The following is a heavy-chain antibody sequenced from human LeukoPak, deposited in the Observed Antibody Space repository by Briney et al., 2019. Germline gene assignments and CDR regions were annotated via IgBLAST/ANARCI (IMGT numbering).Heavy chain of an antibody. CDR3: ARDLGNYYDSSGYYFPNYYYGMDV. V-gene: IGHV3-21*01. Sequence: GGSLRLSCAASGFTFSSYSMNWVRQAPGKGLEWVSSISSSSSYIYYADSVKGRFTFSRDNAKNSLYLQMNSLRAEDTAVYYCARDLGNYYDSSGYYFPNYYYGMDVWGQGTTVTVSS. J-gene: IGHJ6*02. D-gene: IGHD3-22*01. CDR1: GFTFSSYS. CDR2: ISSSSSYI.